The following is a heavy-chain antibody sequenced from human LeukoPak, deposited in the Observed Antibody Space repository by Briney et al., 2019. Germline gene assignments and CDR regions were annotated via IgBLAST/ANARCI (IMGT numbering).Heavy chain of an antibody. D-gene: IGHD5-18*01. V-gene: IGHV4-39*01. CDR3: ARHEEGYSYLYYFDY. CDR1: GGSISSSSCY. Sequence: SETLSLTCTVSGGSISSSSCYWGWIRQPPGKGLEWIGSIYYSGSTYYNPSLKSRVTISVDTSKNQFSLKLSSVTAADTAVYYCARHEEGYSYLYYFDYWGQGTLVTVSS. CDR2: IYYSGST. J-gene: IGHJ4*02.